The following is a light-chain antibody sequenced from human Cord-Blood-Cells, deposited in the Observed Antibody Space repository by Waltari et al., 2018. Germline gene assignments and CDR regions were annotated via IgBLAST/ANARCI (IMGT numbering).Light chain of an antibody. V-gene: IGLV2-11*01. CDR2: DVS. Sequence: QSALTPPRSVSGSPGQSVTISCTGTSSDFGGYNQVSWYQQHTVTAPKLMMYDVSKRPSGVPDRFSGSKSGNTVSLTISGLPAEDEADYYCRSYAGSYTFVVFGGGTKLTVL. J-gene: IGLJ2*01. CDR1: SSDFGGYNQ. CDR3: RSYAGSYTFVV.